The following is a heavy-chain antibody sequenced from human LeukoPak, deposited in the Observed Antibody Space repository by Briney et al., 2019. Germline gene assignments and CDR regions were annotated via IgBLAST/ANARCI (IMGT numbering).Heavy chain of an antibody. CDR2: IYPADSDT. V-gene: IGHV5-51*01. Sequence: GESLKISCKASGYSFTNYRIGWVRQMPGKSLEWMGIIYPADSDTRYSPSFQGQVTISADKSINTAYLQWNSLKASDTAMYYCARRLYGWYYFDYWGQGTLVTVFS. J-gene: IGHJ4*02. CDR3: ARRLYGWYYFDY. CDR1: GYSFTNYR. D-gene: IGHD6-19*01.